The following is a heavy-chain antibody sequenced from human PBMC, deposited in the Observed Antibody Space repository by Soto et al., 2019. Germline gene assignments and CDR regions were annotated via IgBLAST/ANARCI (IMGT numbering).Heavy chain of an antibody. J-gene: IGHJ3*02. D-gene: IGHD7-27*01. CDR3: AKDESGAADI. CDR1: GGSLTAYS. CDR2: IDTSGKT. V-gene: IGHV4-4*07. Sequence: QVQLQESGPGLVEPSETLSLTCTVSGGSLTAYSWNWIRQPVGKGLEWIGRIDTSGKTYYIPSLKSRLTMSIDRFKNQFSLNLKFVTAADTAVYFCAKDESGAADIWGQGTMVTVS.